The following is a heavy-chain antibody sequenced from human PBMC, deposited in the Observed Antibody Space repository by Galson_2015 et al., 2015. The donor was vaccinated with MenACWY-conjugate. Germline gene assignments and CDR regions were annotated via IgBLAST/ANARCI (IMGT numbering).Heavy chain of an antibody. CDR2: ISGSGGST. J-gene: IGHJ4*02. CDR1: GFTFSSYA. Sequence: SLRLSCAASGFTFSSYAMSWVRQAPGKGLEWVSAISGSGGSTYYADSVKDRFTISRDNSKNTLYLQMNSLRAEDTAVYYCAKDWTLIYQLVRQPYDYWGQGTLVTVSS. V-gene: IGHV3-23*01. CDR3: AKDWTLIYQLVRQPYDY. D-gene: IGHD6-13*01.